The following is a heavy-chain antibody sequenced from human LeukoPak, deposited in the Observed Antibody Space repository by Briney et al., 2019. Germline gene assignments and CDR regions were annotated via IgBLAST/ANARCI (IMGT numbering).Heavy chain of an antibody. J-gene: IGHJ5*02. CDR1: DGSISNYH. CDR2: AYYSGST. D-gene: IGHD6-19*01. Sequence: SETLSLTCSVFDGSISNYHWIWIRQPPGKGLEWIGYAYYSGSTTYNPSLESRVTISVDTSKNQFSLKLTAVTAADTAVYYCARNSAVATSRSWFDPWGQGTLVTVSS. CDR3: ARNSAVATSRSWFDP. V-gene: IGHV4-59*08.